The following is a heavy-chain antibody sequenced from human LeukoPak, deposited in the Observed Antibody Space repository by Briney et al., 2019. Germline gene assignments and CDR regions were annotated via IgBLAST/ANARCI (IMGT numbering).Heavy chain of an antibody. D-gene: IGHD3-10*01. CDR3: ARGGSGMNWFDP. CDR2: VNSDGKSA. V-gene: IGHV3-74*03. Sequence: GGSLRLSCAASGFTLTGYWMHWVRQAPGKGLVWVSRVNSDGKSATYADSVKGRLTISRDNAKNTLYLQMNSLRVEDTAVYYCARGGSGMNWFDPWGQGTLVTVSS. J-gene: IGHJ5*02. CDR1: GFTLTGYW.